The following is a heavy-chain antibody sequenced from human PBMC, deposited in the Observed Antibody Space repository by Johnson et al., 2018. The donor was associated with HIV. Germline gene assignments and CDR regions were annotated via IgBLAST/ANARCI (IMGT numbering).Heavy chain of an antibody. J-gene: IGHJ3*02. Sequence: QVQVVESGGDVVQPGGSLRLSCAASGFTFSSYGMHWVHPAPGKGLEWVAFIRYDGSNNYYADSVTGRFTISRDNSKNTLYLQMNSLRAEDTAVYYCAKDHIVVVPAAMEAFDIWGQGTMVTVSS. CDR3: AKDHIVVVPAAMEAFDI. CDR2: IRYDGSNN. D-gene: IGHD2-2*01. CDR1: GFTFSSYG. V-gene: IGHV3-30*02.